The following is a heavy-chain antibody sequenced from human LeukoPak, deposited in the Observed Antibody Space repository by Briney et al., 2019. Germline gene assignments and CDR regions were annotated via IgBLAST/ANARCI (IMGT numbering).Heavy chain of an antibody. Sequence: SETLSLTCTVSGGSISSSSYYWGWLRQPPGKGLEWIGSIYYSGSTYYNPSLKSRVTISVDTSKNQFSLKLSSVTAADTAVYYCARDQCSGGSCYEFDYWGQGTLVTVSS. CDR3: ARDQCSGGSCYEFDY. V-gene: IGHV4-39*07. CDR2: IYYSGST. D-gene: IGHD2-15*01. J-gene: IGHJ4*02. CDR1: GGSISSSSYY.